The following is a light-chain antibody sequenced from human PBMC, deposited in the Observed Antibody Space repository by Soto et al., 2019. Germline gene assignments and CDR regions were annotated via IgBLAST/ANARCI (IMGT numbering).Light chain of an antibody. CDR3: SAYSEIDTKV. CDR1: SSDVGAYIY. CDR2: EVN. J-gene: IGLJ1*01. V-gene: IGLV2-14*03. Sequence: QSALTQPASVSGSPGQSITISCGGTSSDVGAYIYVSWYQQFPGKAPKLILYEVNNRPSGVSNRFSGSKSDTTASLTISGLQPEDEADYYCSAYSEIDTKVFGNGTKVTVX.